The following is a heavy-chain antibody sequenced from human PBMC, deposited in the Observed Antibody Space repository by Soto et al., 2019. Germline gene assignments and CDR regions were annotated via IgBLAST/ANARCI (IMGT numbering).Heavy chain of an antibody. CDR2: IDYSGST. CDR1: GGSISPGDYY. V-gene: IGHV4-30-4*01. J-gene: IGHJ6*02. CDR3: ARRPGYYGPYGMDV. Sequence: SETLSLTCTVSGGSISPGDYYGSWIRRPPGKGLEWIGYIDYSGSTYYNPSLRSRVSISIDTSKNQFSLKMNSVTAADTGVYYCARRPGYYGPYGMDVWGQGTTVTVSS. D-gene: IGHD3-9*01.